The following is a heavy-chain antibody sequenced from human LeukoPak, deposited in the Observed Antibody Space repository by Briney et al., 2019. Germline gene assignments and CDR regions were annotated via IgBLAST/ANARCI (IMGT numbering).Heavy chain of an antibody. CDR2: INWNGGST. D-gene: IGHD3-10*01. J-gene: IGHJ3*02. CDR3: AKVAGYGSGSYYNVAFDI. Sequence: GGSLRLSCAASGFTFDDYGMSWVRQAPGKGLQWVSGINWNGGSTDYADSVKGRFTISRDNAKNSLYVQMNSLRAEDTALYYCAKVAGYGSGSYYNVAFDIWGQGTMVTVSS. V-gene: IGHV3-20*04. CDR1: GFTFDDYG.